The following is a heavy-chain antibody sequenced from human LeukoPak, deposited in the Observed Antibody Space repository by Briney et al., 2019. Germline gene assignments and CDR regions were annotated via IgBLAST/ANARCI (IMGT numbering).Heavy chain of an antibody. CDR1: GGSISSSSYY. Sequence: SETLSLTCTVSGGSISSSSYYWGWIRQPPGKGLEWIGSIYYSGTTYYNPSLKSRVTMSVDTSKNQFSLKLTSVTAEDTAVYYCARHGSAFRYDSAFDPWGQGTLVTVSS. CDR2: IYYSGTT. CDR3: ARHGSAFRYDSAFDP. V-gene: IGHV4-39*01. D-gene: IGHD3-3*01. J-gene: IGHJ5*02.